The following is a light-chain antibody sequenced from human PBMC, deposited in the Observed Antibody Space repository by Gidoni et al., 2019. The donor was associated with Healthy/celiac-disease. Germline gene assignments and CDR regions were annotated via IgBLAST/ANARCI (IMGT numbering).Light chain of an antibody. CDR3: QQYDNLPYT. V-gene: IGKV1-33*01. J-gene: IGKJ2*01. Sequence: DIQMTQSPSSLSASVGDRVTITCQASQDISNYLNWYQQKTGKSTKVLIYDASNLETRVPARFSGSGSGTDFTFTISSLKTEDIATYYCQQYDNLPYTFGQGTKLEIK. CDR2: DAS. CDR1: QDISNY.